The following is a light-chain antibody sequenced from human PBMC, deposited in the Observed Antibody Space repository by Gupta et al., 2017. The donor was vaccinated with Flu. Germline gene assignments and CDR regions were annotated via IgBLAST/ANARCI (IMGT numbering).Light chain of an antibody. CDR1: SSTIGNNY. J-gene: IGLJ3*02. CDR3: GTWDGGLGTGV. CDR2: ENT. V-gene: IGLV1-51*01. Sequence: QSVLTQPPSVSAAPGQKVTISCSGISSTIGNNYVSWYQHLPGAAPKLLIYENTKRPSGIPDRFSDSKSGTSATLGITGLQTGDEADYDCGTWDGGLGTGVFGGGTKLTVL.